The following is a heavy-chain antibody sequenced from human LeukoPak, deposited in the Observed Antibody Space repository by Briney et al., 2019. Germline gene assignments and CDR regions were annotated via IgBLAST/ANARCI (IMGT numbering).Heavy chain of an antibody. CDR1: GYTFTSYG. V-gene: IGHV1-18*01. Sequence: ASVKVSCKASGYTFTSYGISWVRQAPGQGLEWMGWISAYNGNTNYAQKLQGRVTMTTDTSTSTAYMELRSLRSDDTAVYYCARTSPGSGSWGGFRYYYYMDVWGKGTTVTVSS. CDR2: ISAYNGNT. J-gene: IGHJ6*03. CDR3: ARTSPGSGSWGGFRYYYYMDV. D-gene: IGHD6-13*01.